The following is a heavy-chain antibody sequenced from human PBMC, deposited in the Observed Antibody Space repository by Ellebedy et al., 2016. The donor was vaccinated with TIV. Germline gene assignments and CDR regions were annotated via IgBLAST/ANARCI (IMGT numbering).Heavy chain of an antibody. CDR3: AREGGSLHSKGAVFDY. J-gene: IGHJ4*02. CDR1: GFTFSNYA. D-gene: IGHD2-15*01. CDR2: TSGNAGST. V-gene: IGHV3-23*01. Sequence: PGGSLRLSCAASGFTFSNYAMSWVRQAPGKGLEWVSVTSGNAGSTHYSDSVRGRFTISRDSSKNTLYLQMDSLRAEDTAVYYCAREGGSLHSKGAVFDYWGQGTLVTVSS.